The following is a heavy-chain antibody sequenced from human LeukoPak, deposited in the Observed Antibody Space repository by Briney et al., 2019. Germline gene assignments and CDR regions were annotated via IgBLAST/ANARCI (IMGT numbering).Heavy chain of an antibody. D-gene: IGHD3-9*01. Sequence: PGGSLRLSCAASGFTFSSYAMSWVRQAPGKGLEWVSSISSSSSYIYYADSVKGRFTISRDNAKNSLYLQMNSLRAEDTAVYYCARLPYDILTGRDYYMDVWGKGTTVTVSS. CDR2: ISSSSSYI. J-gene: IGHJ6*03. CDR3: ARLPYDILTGRDYYMDV. V-gene: IGHV3-21*01. CDR1: GFTFSSYA.